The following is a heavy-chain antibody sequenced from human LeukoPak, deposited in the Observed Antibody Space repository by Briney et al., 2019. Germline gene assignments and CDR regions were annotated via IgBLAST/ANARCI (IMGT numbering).Heavy chain of an antibody. J-gene: IGHJ4*02. D-gene: IGHD5-24*01. CDR3: AKDMGMASYRGFDY. Sequence: QPGKSLRLSCAASGFTFSSYLMHWVRQAPGKGLEWVAVISYDGSNKYYADSVKGRFTISRDNSKNTLYAQMNSLRAEDTAMYYCAKDMGMASYRGFDYWGQGTLVTVSS. V-gene: IGHV3-30*18. CDR1: GFTFSSYL. CDR2: ISYDGSNK.